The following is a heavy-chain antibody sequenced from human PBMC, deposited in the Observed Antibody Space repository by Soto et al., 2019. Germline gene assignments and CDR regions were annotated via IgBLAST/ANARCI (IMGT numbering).Heavy chain of an antibody. CDR3: AHRPSYCTGGSCYSGFDY. CDR1: GFSLSTSGVG. CDR2: IYWDDDK. J-gene: IGHJ4*02. V-gene: IGHV2-5*02. Sequence: QITLKESGPTLVKPTQTLTLTCTFSGFSLSTSGVGVGWIRQPPGKALEWLALIYWDDDKRYSPSLKSRLTITKDTSKNQVVLTMTNMDPVDTATYYCAHRPSYCTGGSCYSGFDYWGQGTLVTVSS. D-gene: IGHD2-15*01.